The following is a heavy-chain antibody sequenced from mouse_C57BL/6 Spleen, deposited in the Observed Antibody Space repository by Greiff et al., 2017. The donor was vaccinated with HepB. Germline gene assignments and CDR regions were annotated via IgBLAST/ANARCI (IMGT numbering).Heavy chain of an antibody. Sequence: VQLQESGAELVRPGASVKLSCKASGYTFTDYYINWVKQRPGQGLEWIARIYPGSGNTYYTEKFKGKATLTAEKSSSTAYMQLSSLTSEDSAVYFCAREATVVVSYYFDYWGQGTTLTVSS. CDR1: GYTFTDYY. D-gene: IGHD1-1*01. CDR2: IYPGSGNT. J-gene: IGHJ2*01. CDR3: AREATVVVSYYFDY. V-gene: IGHV1-76*01.